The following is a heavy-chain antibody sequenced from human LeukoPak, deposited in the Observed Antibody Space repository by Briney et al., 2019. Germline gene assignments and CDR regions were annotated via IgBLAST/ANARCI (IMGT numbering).Heavy chain of an antibody. CDR3: AAGLHYGSGSYTDY. CDR1: GFTFTSSA. CDR2: IVVGSGNT. D-gene: IGHD3-10*01. Sequence: SVKVSCKASGFTFTSSAMQWVRQARGQRLEWIGWIVVGSGNTNYVQKFQERVTITRDMSTSTAYMELSSLRSEDTAVYYRAAGLHYGSGSYTDYWGQGTLVTVSP. J-gene: IGHJ4*02. V-gene: IGHV1-58*02.